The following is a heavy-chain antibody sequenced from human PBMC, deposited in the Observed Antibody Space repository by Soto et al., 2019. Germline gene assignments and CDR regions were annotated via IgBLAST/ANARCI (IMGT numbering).Heavy chain of an antibody. Sequence: EASVKVSCKSSGYTFTSYGISCVRQAPGQGLEWMGGIIPIFGTANYAQKFQGRVTITADESTSTAYMELSSLRSEDTAVYYCARGPWPTSGSGSYYNYYYYGMDVWGQGTTVTVSS. CDR1: GYTFTSYG. V-gene: IGHV1-69*13. J-gene: IGHJ6*02. D-gene: IGHD3-10*01. CDR2: IIPIFGTA. CDR3: ARGPWPTSGSGSYYNYYYYGMDV.